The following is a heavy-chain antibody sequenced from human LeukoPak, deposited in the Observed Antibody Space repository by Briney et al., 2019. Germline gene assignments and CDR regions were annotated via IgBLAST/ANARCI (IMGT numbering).Heavy chain of an antibody. J-gene: IGHJ4*02. CDR2: INHSGST. CDR3: ARIQLSPTVDY. V-gene: IGHV4-34*01. CDR1: GGSFSGYY. D-gene: IGHD5-18*01. Sequence: SETLSLTCAVYGGSFSGYYWSWIRQPPGKGLEWIGEINHSGSTNYNPSLKSRVTISVDTSKNQFSLKLSSVTAADTAVYYCARIQLSPTVDYWGQGTLVTVSS.